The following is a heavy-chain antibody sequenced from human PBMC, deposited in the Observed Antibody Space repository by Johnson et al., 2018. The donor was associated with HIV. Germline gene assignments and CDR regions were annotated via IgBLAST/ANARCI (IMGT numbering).Heavy chain of an antibody. V-gene: IGHV3-30*04. J-gene: IGHJ3*02. Sequence: QVQLVESGGGVVQPGGSLRLSCAASGFTFRSYAMHWVRQAPGKGLEWVAAIGYDGNDKDYADSVKGRFTISRDNTKNSLYLQMNSLRAEDTALYYCAKDISPLVSVVFDIWGQGTMVTVSS. D-gene: IGHD2-21*01. CDR1: GFTFRSYA. CDR2: IGYDGNDK. CDR3: AKDISPLVSVVFDI.